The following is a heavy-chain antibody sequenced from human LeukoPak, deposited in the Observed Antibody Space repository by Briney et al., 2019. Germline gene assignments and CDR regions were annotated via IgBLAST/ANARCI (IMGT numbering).Heavy chain of an antibody. CDR3: ARERWHCRVNCYSVYYYALDV. Sequence: ASVTVSCKGSGYSFTNYAVHWVRQAPGQRLEWLGWINPGNGDTKYSQNFQGRVTVTSDTSAATAYVELNSLTSEDTAVYYCARERWHCRVNCYSVYYYALDVWGQGTTVTVSS. CDR2: INPGNGDT. CDR1: GYSFTNYA. J-gene: IGHJ6*02. V-gene: IGHV1-3*01. D-gene: IGHD2-15*01.